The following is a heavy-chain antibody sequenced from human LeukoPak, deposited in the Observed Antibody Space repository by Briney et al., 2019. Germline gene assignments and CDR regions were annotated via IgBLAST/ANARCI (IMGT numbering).Heavy chain of an antibody. CDR1: GYSFSDYA. V-gene: IGHV1-3*01. D-gene: IGHD4-17*01. CDR3: ARGRWTATETTYYLDY. Sequence: EASVKVSCKASGYSFSDYAIQWVRQAPGQRLEWMGWINAGNGKTKYSQNFQGRGTITRDRSASTAYMELSSLRSEDTSIHYCARGRWTATETTYYLDYWGQGTLVTVSS. CDR2: INAGNGKT. J-gene: IGHJ4*02.